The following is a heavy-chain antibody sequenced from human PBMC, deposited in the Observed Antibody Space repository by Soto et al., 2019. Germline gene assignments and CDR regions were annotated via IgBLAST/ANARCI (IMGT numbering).Heavy chain of an antibody. J-gene: IGHJ5*02. Sequence: PETLSHTCTVSGASISGFYWSWIRKPAGKGLEWIWRIYATGTTDYNPSLKSRVMMSVDTSKKQFSLKLRSVTAADTAVYYCVRDGTKTLRDWFDPWGQGISVTVSS. CDR1: GASISGFY. V-gene: IGHV4-4*07. CDR2: IYATGTT. CDR3: VRDGTKTLRDWFDP. D-gene: IGHD1-1*01.